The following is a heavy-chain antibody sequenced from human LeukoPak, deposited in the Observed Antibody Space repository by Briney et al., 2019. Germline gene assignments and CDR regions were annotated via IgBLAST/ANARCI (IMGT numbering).Heavy chain of an antibody. V-gene: IGHV4-61*02. CDR2: IYTSGST. Sequence: SETLSLTCTVSGGSISSGSYYWSWIRQPAGKGLEWIGRIYTSGSTNYNPSLKSRVTISVDTSKNQFSLKLSSVTAADTAVYYCARLDWNSFDYWGQGTLVTVSS. CDR3: ARLDWNSFDY. J-gene: IGHJ4*02. CDR1: GGSISSGSYY. D-gene: IGHD1/OR15-1a*01.